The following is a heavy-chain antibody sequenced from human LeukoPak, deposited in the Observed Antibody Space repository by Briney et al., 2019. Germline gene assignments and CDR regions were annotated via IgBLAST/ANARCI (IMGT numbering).Heavy chain of an antibody. D-gene: IGHD2-15*01. CDR1: GGSFSGYY. V-gene: IGHV4-34*01. CDR3: ARGFPCSGGSCYQTGWFDP. CDR2: INHSGST. J-gene: IGHJ5*02. Sequence: SETLSLTCAVYGGSFSGYYWSWIRQPPGKGLEWIGEINHSGSTNYNPSLKSRVTISVDTSKNQFSLKLSSVTAADTAVYYCARGFPCSGGSCYQTGWFDPWGQGTLVTVSS.